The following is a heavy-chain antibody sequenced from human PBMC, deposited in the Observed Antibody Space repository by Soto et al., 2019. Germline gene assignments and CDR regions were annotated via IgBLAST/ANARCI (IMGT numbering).Heavy chain of an antibody. CDR2: INHSGST. D-gene: IGHD6-13*01. CDR1: GGSFSGYY. V-gene: IGHV4-34*01. J-gene: IGHJ4*02. CDR3: ARGRWGSSWFRGDY. Sequence: QVQLQQWGAGLLKPSETLSLTCAVYGGSFSGYYWSWIRQPPGKGLEWIGEINHSGSTNYNPSLKSRVTISVDTSKNQFSLKLSSVTAADTAVYYCARGRWGSSWFRGDYWGQGTLVTVSS.